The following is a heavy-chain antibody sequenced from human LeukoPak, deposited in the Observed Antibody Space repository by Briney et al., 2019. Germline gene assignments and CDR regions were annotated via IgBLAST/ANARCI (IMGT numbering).Heavy chain of an antibody. V-gene: IGHV1-18*04. CDR1: GYTFTSYY. CDR2: ISPYNDNT. D-gene: IGHD1-26*01. CDR3: ATDLSGNYRLDAFDI. Sequence: ASVKVSCKASGYTFTSYYMHWVRQTPGQGLEWMGWISPYNDNTKYSQKVLGRVTMTTDTSTSTVYMELRSLRSDDTAVYYCATDLSGNYRLDAFDIWGQGTLVTVSS. J-gene: IGHJ3*02.